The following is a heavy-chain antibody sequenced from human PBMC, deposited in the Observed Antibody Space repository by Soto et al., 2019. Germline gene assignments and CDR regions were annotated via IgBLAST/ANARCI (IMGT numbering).Heavy chain of an antibody. CDR1: GGSFSGYY. D-gene: IGHD1-26*01. Sequence: PSETLSLTCAVYGGSFSGYYWSWIRQPPGKGLEWIGEINHSGSTNYNPSLKSRVTISVDTSKNQFSLKLSSVTAADTAVYYCAREALLLGYYFDYWGQGTLVTVSS. CDR2: INHSGST. CDR3: AREALLLGYYFDY. J-gene: IGHJ4*02. V-gene: IGHV4-34*01.